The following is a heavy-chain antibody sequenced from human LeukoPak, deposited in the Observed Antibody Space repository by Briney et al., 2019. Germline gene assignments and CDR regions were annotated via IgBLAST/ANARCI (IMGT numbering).Heavy chain of an antibody. Sequence: SETLSLSCTVSGGSISSGGYYWSWIRQHPGKGLEWIGYIYYSGSTYYNPSLKSRVTISVDTSKNQFSLKLSSVTAADTAVYYCARTGAVAAQKRSYFDYWGQGTLVTVSS. CDR2: IYYSGST. J-gene: IGHJ4*02. D-gene: IGHD6-19*01. V-gene: IGHV4-31*03. CDR1: GGSISSGGYY. CDR3: ARTGAVAAQKRSYFDY.